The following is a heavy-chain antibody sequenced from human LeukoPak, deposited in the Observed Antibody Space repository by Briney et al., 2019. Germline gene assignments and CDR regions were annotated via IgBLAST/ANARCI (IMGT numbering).Heavy chain of an antibody. CDR2: ISGIGGST. Sequence: GGSLRLSCTASGFTFTNYAMSWVRQAPGKGLEWVSSISGIGGSTYCADSVKGRFTISRDNSKNTLYLQMNSLRAEDTAIYYCAKDRTHRRYYDSTGYYNQYDYWGQGALVTVSS. CDR1: GFTFTNYA. D-gene: IGHD3-22*01. V-gene: IGHV3-23*01. CDR3: AKDRTHRRYYDSTGYYNQYDY. J-gene: IGHJ4*02.